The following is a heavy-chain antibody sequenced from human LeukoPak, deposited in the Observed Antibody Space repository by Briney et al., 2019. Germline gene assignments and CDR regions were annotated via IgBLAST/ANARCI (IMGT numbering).Heavy chain of an antibody. V-gene: IGHV1-2*02. J-gene: IGHJ4*02. Sequence: ASVKVSCKASGYTFTGYYMHWVRQAPGQGLEWMGWINPNSGGTNYAQKFQGRVTMTRDMSTTTVYMELRSLRPEDTAMYYCARARTPGSAWYVPFDFWGQGTLVTVSS. CDR1: GYTFTGYY. CDR2: INPNSGGT. CDR3: ARARTPGSAWYVPFDF. D-gene: IGHD6-19*01.